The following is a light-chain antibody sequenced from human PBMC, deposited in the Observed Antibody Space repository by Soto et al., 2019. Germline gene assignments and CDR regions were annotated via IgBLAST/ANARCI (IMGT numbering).Light chain of an antibody. CDR2: DAS. Sequence: EIVMTQSPATLSVSPGEGATLSCKASQNVYNNLAWYQQRPGQPPRLLIYDASTRATGISARFSGSGYGTEFTLTISSLQSEDFAVYFCQQCRNWPLTFGGGTQGDIK. CDR1: QNVYNN. V-gene: IGKV3-15*01. CDR3: QQCRNWPLT. J-gene: IGKJ4*01.